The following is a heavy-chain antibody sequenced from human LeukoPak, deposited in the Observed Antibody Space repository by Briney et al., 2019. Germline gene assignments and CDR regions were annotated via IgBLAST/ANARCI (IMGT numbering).Heavy chain of an antibody. V-gene: IGHV4-61*01. Sequence: SETLSLTCTVSGGSVTSGSHYWSWVRQPPGRGLEWIGNIYYSGNANYNPSLKSRVTMSVDTSKNQFSLNLSSVTAADTAVYYCAEVDSSGYQIDYWGQGTLVTVSS. CDR2: IYYSGNA. J-gene: IGHJ4*02. D-gene: IGHD3-22*01. CDR3: AEVDSSGYQIDY. CDR1: GGSVTSGSHY.